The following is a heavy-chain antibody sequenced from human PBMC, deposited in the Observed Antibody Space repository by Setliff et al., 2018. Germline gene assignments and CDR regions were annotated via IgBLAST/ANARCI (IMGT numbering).Heavy chain of an antibody. V-gene: IGHV4-4*08. CDR2: VYTSGST. CDR3: ARDQASSGYYFDY. Sequence: SETLSLTCTVSAGSISAYYWSWIRQSPGKGLEWIGYVYTSGSTNYNPSLKSRVTISVDTSKNQFSLKLSSVTAADTAVYYCARDQASSGYYFDYWGQGTLVTVSS. D-gene: IGHD3-22*01. CDR1: AGSISAYY. J-gene: IGHJ4*02.